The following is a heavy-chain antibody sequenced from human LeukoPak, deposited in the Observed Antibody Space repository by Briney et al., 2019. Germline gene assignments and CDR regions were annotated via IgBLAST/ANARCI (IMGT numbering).Heavy chain of an antibody. Sequence: GGSLRLSCAASGFTFSSYSMNWVRQAPGKGLEWVSSISSSSSYIYYADSVKGRFTISRDNAKNSLYLQMNSLRAEDTAVYYCAKNPASPPSPGYMDVWGKGTTVTVSS. CDR3: AKNPASPPSPGYMDV. J-gene: IGHJ6*03. V-gene: IGHV3-21*04. CDR2: ISSSSSYI. D-gene: IGHD2-15*01. CDR1: GFTFSSYS.